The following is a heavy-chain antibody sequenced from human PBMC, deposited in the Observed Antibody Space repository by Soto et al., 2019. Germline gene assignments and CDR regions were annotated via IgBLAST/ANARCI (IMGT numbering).Heavy chain of an antibody. CDR2: ISRDGGTK. V-gene: IGHV3-30*03. D-gene: IGHD2-8*02. CDR3: TGEVASGY. Sequence: QVQLVESGGGVVQPGRSLRLSCAVSGFPVSPYAMHWFRKAPGKGLEWVAVISRDGGTKYYADSVKGRFTISRDNSRNTLFLEMNSLRSDDMAVYYCTGEVASGYWGQGTLVTVSS. CDR1: GFPVSPYA. J-gene: IGHJ4*02.